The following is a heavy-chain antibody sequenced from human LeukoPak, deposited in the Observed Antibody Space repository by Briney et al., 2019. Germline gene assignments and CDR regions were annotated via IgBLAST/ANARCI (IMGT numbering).Heavy chain of an antibody. CDR1: RFTFSSYA. CDR2: ISYNGRNK. D-gene: IGHD5-18*01. V-gene: IGHV3-30*04. J-gene: IGHJ4*02. Sequence: GGSLRLSCAASRFTFSSYAMHWVRQAPGKGLEWVALISYNGRNKDYADSVKGRFTISRDNSKSTLYLQMNSLRAEDTAVYYCARDPPTPEYSYGIYFDYWGQGTLVTVSS. CDR3: ARDPPTPEYSYGIYFDY.